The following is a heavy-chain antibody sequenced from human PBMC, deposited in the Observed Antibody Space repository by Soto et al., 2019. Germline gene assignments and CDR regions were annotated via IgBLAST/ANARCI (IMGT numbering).Heavy chain of an antibody. V-gene: IGHV3-49*04. CDR1: GFTFGDYA. CDR2: IRSKAYGGTT. Sequence: PGGSLRLSCTASGFTFGDYAMSWVRQAPGKGLEWVGFIRSKAYGGTTEYAASVKGRFTISRDDSKSIAYLQMNSLKTEDTAVYYCTSSRGSYYDSSGYHGLLDYWGQGTLVTVSS. CDR3: TSSRGSYYDSSGYHGLLDY. J-gene: IGHJ4*02. D-gene: IGHD3-22*01.